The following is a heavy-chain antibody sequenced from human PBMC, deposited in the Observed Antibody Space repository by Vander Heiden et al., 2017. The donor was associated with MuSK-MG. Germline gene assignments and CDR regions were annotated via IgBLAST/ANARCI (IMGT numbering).Heavy chain of an antibody. Sequence: QVQLVQSGAEVKKPGSSVKVSCKASGGTFSSYAISWVRQAPGQGLEWMGGIIPIFGTANYAQKFQGRVTITADKSTSTAYMELSSLRSEDTAVYYCARAYCGGDCYCSIGISYDYWGQGTLVTVSS. CDR1: GGTFSSYA. J-gene: IGHJ4*02. V-gene: IGHV1-69*06. CDR3: ARAYCGGDCYCSIGISYDY. D-gene: IGHD2-21*01. CDR2: IIPIFGTA.